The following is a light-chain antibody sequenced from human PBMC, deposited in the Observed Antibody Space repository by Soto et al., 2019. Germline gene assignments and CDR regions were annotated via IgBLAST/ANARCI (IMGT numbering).Light chain of an antibody. Sequence: EIVLTQSPGTLSLSPGERATLSCRASQSVSSNYLAWYQQKRGKAPRLLIYGASTRPTSIPTGFRGSRSGSDFNLTISKMEPEDFAVYYCQQYDTSPRTFGQGTKVEI. CDR2: GAS. CDR3: QQYDTSPRT. V-gene: IGKV3-20*01. J-gene: IGKJ1*01. CDR1: QSVSSNY.